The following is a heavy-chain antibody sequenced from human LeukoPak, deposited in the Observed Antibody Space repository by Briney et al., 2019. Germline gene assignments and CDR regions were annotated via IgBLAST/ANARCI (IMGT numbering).Heavy chain of an antibody. J-gene: IGHJ5*02. D-gene: IGHD6-19*01. CDR1: GFTFSSYW. V-gene: IGHV3-74*01. Sequence: PGGSLRLSCAASGFTFSSYWMHWVRHAPGKGLVWVSRINSDGSSTSYADSVKGRFTISRDNAKNTLYLQMNSLRAEDTAVYYCAREVAVAGPDWFDPWGQGTLVTVSS. CDR2: INSDGSST. CDR3: AREVAVAGPDWFDP.